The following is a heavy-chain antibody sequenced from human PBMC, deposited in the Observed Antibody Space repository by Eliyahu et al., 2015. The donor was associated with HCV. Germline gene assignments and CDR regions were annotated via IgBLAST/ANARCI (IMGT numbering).Heavy chain of an antibody. J-gene: IGHJ6*02. Sequence: EVQLVESGGGLVQPGGSLRLSCAASGFTFXSYWMHWVRQAPGKGLVWVSRINSDGSSTSYADSVKGRFTISRDNAKNTLYLQMNSLRAEDTAVYYCARGEYGDYAFVYGMDVWGQGTTVTVSS. CDR3: ARGEYGDYAFVYGMDV. CDR2: INSDGSST. V-gene: IGHV3-74*01. CDR1: GFTFXSYW. D-gene: IGHD4-17*01.